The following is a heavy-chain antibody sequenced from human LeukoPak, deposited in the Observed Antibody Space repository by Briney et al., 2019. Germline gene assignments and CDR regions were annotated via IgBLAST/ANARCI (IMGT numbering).Heavy chain of an antibody. V-gene: IGHV3-23*01. J-gene: IGHJ4*02. CDR1: GLTFSSHA. D-gene: IGHD3-22*01. CDR2: ISGSGGST. Sequence: GGSLRLSCAASGLTFSSHAMTWVRQAPGKGLEWVSGISGSGGSTHYADSVKGRFTISRDNSKKSLYLQMNSLRTEDTALYYCAKSLVSSGYRLDYWGQGTLVTVSS. CDR3: AKSLVSSGYRLDY.